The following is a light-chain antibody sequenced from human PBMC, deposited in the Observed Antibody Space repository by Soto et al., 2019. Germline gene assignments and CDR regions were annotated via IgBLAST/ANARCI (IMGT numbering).Light chain of an antibody. J-gene: IGKJ2*01. CDR1: QSVSNNY. Sequence: EIVLVQSPGTLSLSPGERATLSCRASQSVSNNYLAWYQRKPGQAPRLLIYGASSRATGVPDRFSGSGTGTDFSLTITRLEPEDFAVYYCQQYGVSPLMFTFGQGTKVGVK. V-gene: IGKV3-20*01. CDR3: QQYGVSPLMFT. CDR2: GAS.